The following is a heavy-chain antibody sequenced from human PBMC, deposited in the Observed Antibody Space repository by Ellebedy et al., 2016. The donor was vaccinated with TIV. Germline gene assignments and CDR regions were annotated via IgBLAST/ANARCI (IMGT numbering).Heavy chain of an antibody. D-gene: IGHD2-21*02. V-gene: IGHV3-7*01. J-gene: IGHJ5*02. Sequence: GESLKISCAASGFMFWRRWMSWVRQAPGKGLEWVANIADDGREENYVDSVRGRFTISRDNAKNSLYLQMNSLRDEDTAVYYCARAIGVADCSWGQGTLVTVSS. CDR2: IADDGREE. CDR3: ARAIGVADCS. CDR1: GFMFWRRW.